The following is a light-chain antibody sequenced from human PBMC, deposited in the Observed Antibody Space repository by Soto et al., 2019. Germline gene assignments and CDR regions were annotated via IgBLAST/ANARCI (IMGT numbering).Light chain of an antibody. CDR2: PAS. CDR3: LQLYRYPLT. CDR1: EGISGR. V-gene: IGKV1-9*01. J-gene: IGKJ4*01. Sequence: IQLTQSPSSLSASVGDRVTITCRASEGISGRLAWYQRKPGKVPTLLISPASSFQSGVPSRFSGSASGTDFSLTIASLQPGDFATYYCLQLYRYPLTVSGGTTVDIK.